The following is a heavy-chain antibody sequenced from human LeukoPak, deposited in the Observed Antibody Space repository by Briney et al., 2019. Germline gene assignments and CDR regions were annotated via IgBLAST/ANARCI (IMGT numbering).Heavy chain of an antibody. D-gene: IGHD3-3*01. CDR2: MNPNSGNT. Sequence: ASVKVSRKASGYTFTSYDINWVRQATGQGLEWMGWMNPNSGNTGYAHKFQGRVTMTRNTSISTAYMELSSLRSEDTAVYYCARNTYYDFWIGYSSSSGHIGYWGQGTLVTVSS. V-gene: IGHV1-8*01. CDR3: ARNTYYDFWIGYSSSSGHIGY. J-gene: IGHJ4*02. CDR1: GYTFTSYD.